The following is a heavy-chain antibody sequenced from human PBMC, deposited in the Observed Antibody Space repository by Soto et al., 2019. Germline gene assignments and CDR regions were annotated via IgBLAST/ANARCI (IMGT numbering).Heavy chain of an antibody. CDR3: AKANSGDDDEFDY. J-gene: IGHJ4*02. CDR1: GSTFTGYY. D-gene: IGHD5-12*01. CDR2: INPKSGGT. Sequence: ASVNVSCKSSGSTFTGYYIHWVRQAPGQGLECMGWINPKSGGTDYAQKFQGRVTMTRDTSSSSAYMELSSLRSDDTAVYYCAKANSGDDDEFDYWGQGTQVTVSS. V-gene: IGHV1-2*02.